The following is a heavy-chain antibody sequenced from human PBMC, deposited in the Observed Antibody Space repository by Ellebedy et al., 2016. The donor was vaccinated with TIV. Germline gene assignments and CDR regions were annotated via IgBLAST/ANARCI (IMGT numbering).Heavy chain of an antibody. D-gene: IGHD1-26*01. CDR1: GDSISSNYH. Sequence: SETLSLTCAVSGDSISSNYHWRWFRQSPGKGLEWIGTITYSGNTYYNPSVNSRVTISVDMSKNPFSLRLTSVTAADTAVYYCASSGLKMGFQVDLWGQGTPVTVSS. J-gene: IGHJ5*02. V-gene: IGHV4-39*07. CDR2: ITYSGNT. CDR3: ASSGLKMGFQVDL.